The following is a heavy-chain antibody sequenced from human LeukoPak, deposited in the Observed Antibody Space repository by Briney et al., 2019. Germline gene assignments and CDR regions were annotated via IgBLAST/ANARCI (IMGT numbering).Heavy chain of an antibody. CDR1: GGSFSGYY. J-gene: IGHJ5*02. CDR3: ARQVVMITFGGVIVHNWFDP. Sequence: PSETLSLTCAVYGGSFSGYYWSWIRQPPGKGLEWIGEINHSGSTSYNPSLKSRVTISVDTSKNQFSLELSSVTAADTAVYYCARQVVMITFGGVIVHNWFDPWGQGTLVTVSS. D-gene: IGHD3-16*02. V-gene: IGHV4-34*01. CDR2: INHSGST.